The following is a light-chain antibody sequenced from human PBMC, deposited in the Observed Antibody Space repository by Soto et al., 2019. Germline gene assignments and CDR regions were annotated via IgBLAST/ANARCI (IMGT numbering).Light chain of an antibody. CDR3: QQYNTWPT. CDR2: GAS. Sequence: EIVMTQSPATLSVSPGETATLSCGASQSVKSSYLAWYQQKPGQPPRLLIYGASTRATGIPARFSGSGSGTEFTLTISSLQSEDFAVYYCQQYNTWPTFGQGTQVDIK. J-gene: IGKJ1*01. V-gene: IGKV3-15*01. CDR1: QSVKSSY.